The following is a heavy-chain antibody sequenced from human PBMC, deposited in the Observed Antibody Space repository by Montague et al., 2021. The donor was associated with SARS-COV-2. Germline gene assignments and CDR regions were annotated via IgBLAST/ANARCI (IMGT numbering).Heavy chain of an antibody. V-gene: IGHV4-31*03. D-gene: IGHD3-22*01. Sequence: TLSLTCTVSGGSNSSGGYYWSWIRQHPGKGLEWIGYIYYSGSTYYNPSLKSRVTISVGTSKNQFSLKLSSVTAADTAVYYCANARITMIVVVDAFDIWGQGTMVTVSS. CDR2: IYYSGST. J-gene: IGHJ3*02. CDR1: GGSNSSGGYY. CDR3: ANARITMIVVVDAFDI.